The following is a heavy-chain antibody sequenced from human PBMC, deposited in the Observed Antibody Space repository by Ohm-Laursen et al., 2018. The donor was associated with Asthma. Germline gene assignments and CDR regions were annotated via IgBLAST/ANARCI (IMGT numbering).Heavy chain of an antibody. J-gene: IGHJ4*02. CDR2: ISTASSFI. CDR3: ARDGEYLLWFGEFHFDY. D-gene: IGHD3-10*01. Sequence: SLRLSCAASGYTFSRYSIHWVRQIPGKGLEWVASISTASSFIYYADSVRGRFTTSRDNAKNTLYLQMNSLRAEDTAVYYCARDGEYLLWFGEFHFDYWGQGTLVTVSS. CDR1: GYTFSRYS. V-gene: IGHV3-21*01.